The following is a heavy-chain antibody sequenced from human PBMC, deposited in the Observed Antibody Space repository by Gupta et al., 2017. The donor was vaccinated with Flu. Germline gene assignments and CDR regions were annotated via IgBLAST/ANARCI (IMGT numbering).Heavy chain of an antibody. V-gene: IGHV3-23*01. CDR1: GFTFSIYV. J-gene: IGHJ4*02. D-gene: IGHD6-19*01. CDR3: AKVGGTGSGRPTEY. Sequence: EVQLLESGGGLVQPGGSLRLSCAASGFTFSIYVMSWVRQAPGKGLEWVSSISDSGGSTYYADSVKGRFTISRDNSKNTLYLQMNSLRAEDTAVYYCAKVGGTGSGRPTEYWGQGTLVTVSS. CDR2: ISDSGGST.